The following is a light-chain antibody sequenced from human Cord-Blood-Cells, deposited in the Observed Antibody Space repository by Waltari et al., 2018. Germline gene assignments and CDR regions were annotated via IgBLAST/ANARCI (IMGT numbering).Light chain of an antibody. CDR3: QQYYSTPYT. CDR1: QSVLYSSNNKNY. V-gene: IGKV4-1*01. Sequence: DIVMTQSPDSLAVSLGERATINCKSSQSVLYSSNNKNYLAWYQQKPGQPPKLLIYWASTRESGVPDRFSGSGSWTDFTLTSISLQAEDVAVYYCQQYYSTPYTFGQGTKLEIK. J-gene: IGKJ2*01. CDR2: WAS.